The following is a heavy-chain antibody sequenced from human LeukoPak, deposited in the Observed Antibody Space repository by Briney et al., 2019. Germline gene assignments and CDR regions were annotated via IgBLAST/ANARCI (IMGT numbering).Heavy chain of an antibody. CDR2: FGGGNAGI. CDR1: GFTVSSTY. Sequence: GGSLRLSCLASGFTVSSTYMSWVRQAPGKGLEWVSSFGGGNAGIYYADSVKGRFTISRDNSKNALYLHMNSLRAQDTAVYYCAKDRGSGWYFDYWGQGTLVTVSS. J-gene: IGHJ4*02. D-gene: IGHD6-19*01. V-gene: IGHV3-23*01. CDR3: AKDRGSGWYFDY.